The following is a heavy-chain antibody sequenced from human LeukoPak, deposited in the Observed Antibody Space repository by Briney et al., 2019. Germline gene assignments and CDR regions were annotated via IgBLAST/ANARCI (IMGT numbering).Heavy chain of an antibody. V-gene: IGHV1-8*03. CDR3: ARVKSKYYDILTGPLDY. J-gene: IGHJ4*02. CDR2: MNPNSGNT. CDR1: GYTFTSYD. Sequence: ASVKVSFKASGYTFTSYDINWVRQATGQGLEWMGWMNPNSGNTGYAQKFQGRVTITRNTSISTAYMELSSLRSEDTAVYYCARVKSKYYDILTGPLDYWGQGTLVTVSS. D-gene: IGHD3-9*01.